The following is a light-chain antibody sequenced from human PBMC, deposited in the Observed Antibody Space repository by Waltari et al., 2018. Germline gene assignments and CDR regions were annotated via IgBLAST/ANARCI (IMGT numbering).Light chain of an antibody. Sequence: EIVLTQSPGTLSLSPGERATLFCRASQSVTRTLAWYQQKPGQAPRLLIYDASSRATGIPDRVSGRGYGTDFSLTISRLEPEDFAVYYCQKYGTLPATFGQGTKVEIK. CDR1: QSVTRT. CDR2: DAS. J-gene: IGKJ1*01. CDR3: QKYGTLPAT. V-gene: IGKV3-20*01.